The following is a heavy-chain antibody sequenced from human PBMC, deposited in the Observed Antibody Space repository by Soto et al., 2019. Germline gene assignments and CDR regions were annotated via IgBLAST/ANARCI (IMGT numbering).Heavy chain of an antibody. CDR1: GFTFSHAW. J-gene: IGHJ5*02. Sequence: PGGSLRLSCADSGFTFSHAWMNWVRQAPGKGLEWVGRIKSKTDGGTTDYAAPVKGRFTISRDDSKNTLYLQMNSLKTEDTAVYYCTTSITIFGVVINNNWFDPWGQGTLVTVSS. CDR3: TTSITIFGVVINNNWFDP. CDR2: IKSKTDGGTT. D-gene: IGHD3-3*01. V-gene: IGHV3-15*07.